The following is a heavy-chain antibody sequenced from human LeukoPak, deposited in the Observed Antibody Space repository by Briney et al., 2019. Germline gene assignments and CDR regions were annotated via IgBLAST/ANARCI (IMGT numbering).Heavy chain of an antibody. CDR3: ARGFCIGVSCHSSYFDY. Sequence: HPGGSLRLSCAASGFSFSSYSMNWVRQAPGKGLERVANINQNGNQKNYVDSVKGRFFISRDNAKNSLYLQTNSLRAEDTAVYFCARGFCIGVSCHSSYFDYWGQGALVTVSS. D-gene: IGHD2-15*01. CDR1: GFSFSSYS. J-gene: IGHJ4*02. V-gene: IGHV3-7*01. CDR2: INQNGNQK.